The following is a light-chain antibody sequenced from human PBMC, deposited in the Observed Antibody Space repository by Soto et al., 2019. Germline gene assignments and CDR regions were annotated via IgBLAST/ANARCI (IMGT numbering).Light chain of an antibody. CDR2: ADS. CDR1: QTVTNY. J-gene: IGKJ4*01. CDR3: QQSYTTRPLT. V-gene: IGKV1-39*01. Sequence: DLQLTQSPSSLSASVGDRVTITCRASQTVTNYLHWYQQKPGKAPKLLIYADSNLQSGVPSRFGASGSGTDFTLTISGLQPEDFATYYCQQSYTTRPLTFGGGTKVE.